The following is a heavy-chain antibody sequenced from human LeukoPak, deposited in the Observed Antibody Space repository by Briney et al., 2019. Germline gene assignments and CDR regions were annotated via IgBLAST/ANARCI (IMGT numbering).Heavy chain of an antibody. CDR2: IYYSGST. V-gene: IGHV4-59*01. CDR1: GGSISSYY. J-gene: IGHJ6*02. D-gene: IGHD3-10*01. CDR3: ARDLMARGGIYYYYYGMDV. Sequence: SETLSLTCTVSGGSISSYYWSWIRQPPGKGLEWIGYIYYSGSTNYNPSLKSRVTISVDTSKNQFSLKLSSATAADTAVYYCARDLMARGGIYYYYYGMDVWGQGTTVTVSS.